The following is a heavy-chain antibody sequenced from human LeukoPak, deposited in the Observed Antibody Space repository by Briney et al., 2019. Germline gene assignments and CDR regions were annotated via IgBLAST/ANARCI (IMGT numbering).Heavy chain of an antibody. D-gene: IGHD5-24*01. CDR3: ARVISRDGYNYALDY. Sequence: SETLSLTCTVSGGSISSYYWSWIRQPPGKGLEWIGYSYYSGSTNYNPSLKSRVTISVDTSKNQFSLKLSSVTAADTAVYYCARVISRDGYNYALDYWGQGTLVTVSS. J-gene: IGHJ4*02. CDR1: GGSISSYY. CDR2: SYYSGST. V-gene: IGHV4-59*01.